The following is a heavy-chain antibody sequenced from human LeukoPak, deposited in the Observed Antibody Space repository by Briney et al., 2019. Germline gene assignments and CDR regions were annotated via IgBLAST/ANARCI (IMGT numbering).Heavy chain of an antibody. CDR2: ISGSGGST. J-gene: IGHJ4*02. Sequence: GGSLRLSCAASGFTFSSYAMSWVRQAPGKGLEWVSAISGSGGSTYYADSVKGRFTISRDNAKNSLYLQMNSLRAEDTAVYYCARSPSETTTYGSGSYWGQGTLVTVSS. CDR1: GFTFSSYA. D-gene: IGHD3-10*01. CDR3: ARSPSETTTYGSGSY. V-gene: IGHV3-23*01.